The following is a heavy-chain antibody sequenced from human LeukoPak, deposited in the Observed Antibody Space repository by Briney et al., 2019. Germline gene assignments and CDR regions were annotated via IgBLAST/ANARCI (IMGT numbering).Heavy chain of an antibody. CDR1: GGSISSSSYY. V-gene: IGHV4-39*07. CDR2: IYCSGST. CDR3: ARNVRKTGNLDY. J-gene: IGHJ4*02. Sequence: PSETLSLTCTVSGGSISSSSYYWGWIRQPPGKGLEWIGSIYCSGSTYYNPSLKSRVTISVDTSKNQFSLKLSSVTAADTAVYYCARNVRKTGNLDYWGQGTLVTVSS. D-gene: IGHD7-27*01.